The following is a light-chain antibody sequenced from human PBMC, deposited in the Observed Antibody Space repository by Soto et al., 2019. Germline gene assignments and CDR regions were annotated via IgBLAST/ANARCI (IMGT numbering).Light chain of an antibody. Sequence: EIILTQSPGTLSVTPGARATLSCLASQNIISNSAWYQQQPGQAPRLLIDGAFTRATGLSARFSGSGSGKEFTLTISILQSEYFATYCCLQHNSSPPTFGQGTRLEI. J-gene: IGKJ5*01. CDR3: LQHNSSPPT. CDR1: QNIISN. CDR2: GAF. V-gene: IGKV3-15*01.